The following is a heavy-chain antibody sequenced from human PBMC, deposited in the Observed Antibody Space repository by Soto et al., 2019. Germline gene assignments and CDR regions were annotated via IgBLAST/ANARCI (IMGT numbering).Heavy chain of an antibody. D-gene: IGHD2-2*01. CDR2: IIPVFGTT. V-gene: IGHV1-69*01. J-gene: IGHJ6*02. CDR1: GGTFSNYT. Sequence: QVQLVQSGAEVKKPGSSVKVFCKASGGTFSNYTISWVRQAPGQGLDWMGGIIPVFGTTDYEQKFQGRVTITADGSTSTAYMKLSSLRSADTAVYYCARSSPYIVVRKPTGNQDYYGMDVWGQGTTVTVS. CDR3: ARSSPYIVVRKPTGNQDYYGMDV.